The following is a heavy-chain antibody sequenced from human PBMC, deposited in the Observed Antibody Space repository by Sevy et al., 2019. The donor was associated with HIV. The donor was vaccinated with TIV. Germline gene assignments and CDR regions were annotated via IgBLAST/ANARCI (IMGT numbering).Heavy chain of an antibody. CDR2: ISSSSSYI. CDR1: GFTFSSYS. D-gene: IGHD3-3*01. Sequence: GGSLRLSCAASGFTFSSYSMNWVRQAPGKGLEWVSSISSSSSYIYYADSVKGRFTISRDNAKNSLYLQMNSLRADVTAGYYCARDPSESYYDFWSGYSPDYYYYGMDVWGQGTTVTVSS. J-gene: IGHJ6*02. V-gene: IGHV3-21*01. CDR3: ARDPSESYYDFWSGYSPDYYYYGMDV.